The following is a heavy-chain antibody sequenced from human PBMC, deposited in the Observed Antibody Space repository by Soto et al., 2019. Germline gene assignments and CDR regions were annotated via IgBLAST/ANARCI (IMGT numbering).Heavy chain of an antibody. Sequence: GGSLRLSCAASGFTFSSYAMSWVRQAPGKGLEWVSAISGSGGSTYYADSVKGRLTISRDNSKNTLYLQMNSLRAEDTAVYYCAKDLGIAVAGPLFDYWGQGTLVTVSS. V-gene: IGHV3-23*01. D-gene: IGHD6-19*01. CDR1: GFTFSSYA. CDR2: ISGSGGST. CDR3: AKDLGIAVAGPLFDY. J-gene: IGHJ4*02.